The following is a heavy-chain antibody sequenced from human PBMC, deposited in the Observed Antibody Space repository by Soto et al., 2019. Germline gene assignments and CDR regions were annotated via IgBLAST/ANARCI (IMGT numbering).Heavy chain of an antibody. V-gene: IGHV1-18*01. CDR2: ISAYNGNT. Sequence: ASVKVSCKASGYTFTSYGISWVRQAPGQGLEWMGWISAYNGNTNYAQKLQGRVTMTTDTSTSTAYMELRSLRSDDTAVYYCAREGVVPAARYYYYMDFWGKGTTVTVSS. J-gene: IGHJ6*03. CDR1: GYTFTSYG. D-gene: IGHD2-2*01. CDR3: AREGVVPAARYYYYMDF.